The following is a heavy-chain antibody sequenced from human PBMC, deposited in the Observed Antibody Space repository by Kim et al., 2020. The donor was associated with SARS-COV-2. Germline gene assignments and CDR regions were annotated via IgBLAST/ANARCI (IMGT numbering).Heavy chain of an antibody. CDR3: ARDWEQWLARMIDY. D-gene: IGHD6-19*01. Sequence: ASVKVSCKASGYTFTSYAMNWVRQAPGQGLEWMGWINTNTGNPTYAQGFTGRFVFSLDTSVSTAYLQISSLKAEDTAVYYCARDWEQWLARMIDYWGQGTLVTVSS. V-gene: IGHV7-4-1*02. CDR2: INTNTGNP. CDR1: GYTFTSYA. J-gene: IGHJ4*02.